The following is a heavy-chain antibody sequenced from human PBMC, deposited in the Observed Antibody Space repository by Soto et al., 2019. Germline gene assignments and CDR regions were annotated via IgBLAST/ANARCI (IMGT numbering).Heavy chain of an antibody. CDR3: ARDIVVVVAARSPYYYYGMDV. D-gene: IGHD2-15*01. CDR1: GGTFSSYA. CDR2: IIPIFGTA. J-gene: IGHJ6*02. V-gene: IGHV1-69*13. Sequence: SVKVSCKASGGTFSSYAISWVRQAPGQGLEWMGGIIPIFGTANYAQKFQGRVTITADESTSTAYMELSSLRSEDTAVYYCARDIVVVVAARSPYYYYGMDVWGQGTTVTVSS.